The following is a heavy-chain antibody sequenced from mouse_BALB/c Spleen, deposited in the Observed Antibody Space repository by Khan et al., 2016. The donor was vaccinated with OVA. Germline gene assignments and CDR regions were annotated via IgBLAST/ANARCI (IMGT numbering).Heavy chain of an antibody. CDR2: TDPANGNT. V-gene: IGHV14-3*02. CDR3: RISTINA. CDR1: GYNIKDIY. J-gene: IGHJ2*01. Sequence: VQLKQSGAELVKPAASLKLSCTASGYNIKDIYIHWVKQRPEKGLERIRRTDPANGNTKYDPKFQGKATITADTSSNTASLQLSSLTSEDTAVYYCRISTINAWGQGTTLTVSS.